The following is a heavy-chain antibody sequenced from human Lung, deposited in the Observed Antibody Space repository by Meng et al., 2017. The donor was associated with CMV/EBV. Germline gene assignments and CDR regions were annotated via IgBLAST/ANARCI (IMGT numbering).Heavy chain of an antibody. CDR3: ARVEVGITSGDY. CDR2: ISAYNGNT. D-gene: IGHD1-26*01. J-gene: IGHJ4*02. Sequence: AQLVQSGGEVKKTWAYMKVTCKASGYAFTNYGITWVRQAPGQGLEWMGWISAYNGNTNYAQTLQGRVTMTTDTSTSTAYMELRSLRSDDTAVYYCARVEVGITSGDYWGQGTLVTVSS. CDR1: GYAFTNYG. V-gene: IGHV1-18*01.